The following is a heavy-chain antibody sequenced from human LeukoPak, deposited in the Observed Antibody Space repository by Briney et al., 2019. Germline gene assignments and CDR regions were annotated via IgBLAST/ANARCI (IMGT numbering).Heavy chain of an antibody. D-gene: IGHD3-10*01. V-gene: IGHV3-53*01. CDR1: GFTFSNAW. CDR3: ARERPMVRGVIGGPFDY. CDR2: IYSGGST. Sequence: GGSLRLSCVASGFTFSNAWMSWVRQAPGKGLEWVSVIYSGGSTYYADSVKGRFTISRDNSKNTLYLQMNSLRAEDTAVYYCARERPMVRGVIGGPFDYWGQGTLVTVSS. J-gene: IGHJ4*02.